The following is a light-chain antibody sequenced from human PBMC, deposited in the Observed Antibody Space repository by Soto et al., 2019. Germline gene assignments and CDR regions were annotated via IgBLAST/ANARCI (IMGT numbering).Light chain of an antibody. V-gene: IGKV3-15*01. CDR1: LPIDST. Sequence: VMTQSPATLSVSRGERVTLSCRANLPIDSTLAWYQQKPGQAPRLLIYGTSTRATGIPARFSGSGSGTELTLTISSLQSEDFAVYYCQHYNNWLGTFGGGTKVEIK. CDR2: GTS. J-gene: IGKJ4*01. CDR3: QHYNNWLGT.